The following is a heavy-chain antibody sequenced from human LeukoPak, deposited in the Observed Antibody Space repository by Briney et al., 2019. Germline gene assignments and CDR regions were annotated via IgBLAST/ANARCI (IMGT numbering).Heavy chain of an antibody. CDR2: ISGSDGST. CDR1: GFTFSSYA. J-gene: IGHJ4*02. CDR3: EKDLGGSGDYRPY. Sequence: GGSLRLSCTTSGFTFSSYAMSWVRQAPGKGLEWVSAISGSDGSTYYADSVKGRFTISRDNSKNTLYLQMNSLSAEDTAVYYCEKDLGGSGDYRPYWGQGSVVTVSS. D-gene: IGHD2-21*02. V-gene: IGHV3-23*01.